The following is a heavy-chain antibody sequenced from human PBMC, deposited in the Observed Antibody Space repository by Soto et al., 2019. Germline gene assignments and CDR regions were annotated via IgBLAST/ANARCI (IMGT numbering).Heavy chain of an antibody. Sequence: QVQLVESGGGVVQPGRSLRLSCAASGFSFSRSSINWVRQAPGKGLEWVAVISYDGSMTYYADSVKGRFTISRDNSKNTLYLQMNSLRTEDAAVYYCASRYFYGLGNYYFYYFDYWGQGTLVTVSS. J-gene: IGHJ4*02. CDR1: GFSFSRSS. V-gene: IGHV3-30-3*01. D-gene: IGHD3-10*01. CDR3: ASRYFYGLGNYYFYYFDY. CDR2: ISYDGSMT.